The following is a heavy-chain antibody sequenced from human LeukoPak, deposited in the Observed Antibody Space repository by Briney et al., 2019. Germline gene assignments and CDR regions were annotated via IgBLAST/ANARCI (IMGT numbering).Heavy chain of an antibody. CDR1: GGSISSYY. D-gene: IGHD2-15*01. J-gene: IGHJ4*02. Sequence: SETLSLTCTVSGGSISSYYWSWIRQPPGKGLEWIGYFYYSGSNNFNPSLKSRVTISGDTSKNQFSLKLSSVTAADTAMYYCARPRGYCSSGSCYSIDYWGQGTLVTVSS. CDR3: ARPRGYCSSGSCYSIDY. V-gene: IGHV4-59*01. CDR2: FYYSGSN.